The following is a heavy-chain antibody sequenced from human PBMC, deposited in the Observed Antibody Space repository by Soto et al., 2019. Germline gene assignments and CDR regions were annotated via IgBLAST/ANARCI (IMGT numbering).Heavy chain of an antibody. V-gene: IGHV1-2*02. CDR2: MNPKNSDT. D-gene: IGHD6-13*01. CDR1: AYTFTGYY. Sequence: QVQLVQSGADVKKPGASMRVSCKASAYTFTGYYIHWVRQAPGQGIEWMGWMNPKNSDTGYAPQFQGRVTRTRDTSINTAYMDLRRLTSDDTAIYYCARDGPGAGNDDFDYWGQGALVTVSS. CDR3: ARDGPGAGNDDFDY. J-gene: IGHJ4*02.